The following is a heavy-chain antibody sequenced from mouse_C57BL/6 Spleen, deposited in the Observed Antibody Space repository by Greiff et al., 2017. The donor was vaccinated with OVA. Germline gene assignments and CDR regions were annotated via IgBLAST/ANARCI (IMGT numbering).Heavy chain of an antibody. V-gene: IGHV1-50*01. CDR3: ARTLSNKNAMGY. CDR1: GYTFTSYW. CDR2: IDPSDSYT. J-gene: IGHJ4*01. Sequence: QVQLKQPGAELVKPGASVKLSCKASGYTFTSYWMQWVKQRPGQGLEWIGEIDPSDSYTNYNQKFKGKATLTVDTSSSTAYMQLSSLTSEDSAVYYCARTLSNKNAMGYWGQGTSVTVSS. D-gene: IGHD2-5*01.